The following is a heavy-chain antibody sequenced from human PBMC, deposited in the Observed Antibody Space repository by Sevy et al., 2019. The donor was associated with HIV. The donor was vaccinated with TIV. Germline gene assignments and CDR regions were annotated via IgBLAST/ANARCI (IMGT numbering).Heavy chain of an antibody. CDR1: GFTFNTHA. Sequence: GGSLRLSCTASGFTFNTHAMTWVRQAPGKGLEWVSAISGSGGSTYYADSLKGQFTISRDNSKKKLYLQMNSLRAEDTAIYYCAKGDSTFYGMDVWGQGTTVTVSS. CDR2: ISGSGGST. V-gene: IGHV3-23*01. D-gene: IGHD6-13*01. J-gene: IGHJ6*02. CDR3: AKGDSTFYGMDV.